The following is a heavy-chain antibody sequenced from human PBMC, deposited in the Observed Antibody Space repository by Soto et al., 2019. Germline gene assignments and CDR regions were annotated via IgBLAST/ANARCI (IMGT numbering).Heavy chain of an antibody. CDR2: IMPTVDSA. Sequence: QVQLVQSGAEVKTPGSSVKVSCKASGGTLSDYAISWVRQAPGQGLEWMGGIMPTVDSANYVENFQGRLTISADESTITANLELSSLRSDDTAVYYCAVAAVREIMSQESSGMAVWGQRTTVIVSS. J-gene: IGHJ6*02. V-gene: IGHV1-69*01. D-gene: IGHD3-10*01. CDR3: AVAAVREIMSQESSGMAV. CDR1: GGTLSDYA.